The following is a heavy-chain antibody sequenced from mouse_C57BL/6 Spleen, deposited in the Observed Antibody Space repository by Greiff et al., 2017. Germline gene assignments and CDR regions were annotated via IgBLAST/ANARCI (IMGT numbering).Heavy chain of an antibody. CDR1: GFTFSSYA. J-gene: IGHJ3*01. V-gene: IGHV5-4*01. D-gene: IGHD1-3*01. Sequence: VQLKESGGGLVKPGGSLKLSCAASGFTFSSYAMSWVRQTPEKRLEWVATISDGGSYTYYPDNVKGRFTITRANAKNNPYLQMSHLKSEDTAMYYCARDSSHYYPFAYWGQGTLVTVSA. CDR2: ISDGGSYT. CDR3: ARDSSHYYPFAY.